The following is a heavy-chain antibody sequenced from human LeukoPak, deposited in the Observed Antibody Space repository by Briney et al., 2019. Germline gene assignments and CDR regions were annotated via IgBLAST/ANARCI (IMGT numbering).Heavy chain of an antibody. J-gene: IGHJ4*02. CDR2: INHSGST. CDR3: ARHNCSSTSCHHSVDY. V-gene: IGHV4-34*01. D-gene: IGHD2-2*01. Sequence: SETLSLTCAVYGGSFSGYYWSWIRQPPEKGLEWIGEINHSGSTNYNPSLKSRVTISVDTSKNQFSLKLSSVTAADTAVYYCARHNCSSTSCHHSVDYWGQGTLVTVSS. CDR1: GGSFSGYY.